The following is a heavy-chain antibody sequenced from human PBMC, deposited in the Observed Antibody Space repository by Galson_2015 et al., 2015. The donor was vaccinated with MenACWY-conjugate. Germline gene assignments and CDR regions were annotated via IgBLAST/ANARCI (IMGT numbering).Heavy chain of an antibody. J-gene: IGHJ4*02. V-gene: IGHV3-33*01. CDR1: GFTFNKFA. Sequence: SLRLSCAASGFTFNKFAMHWVRQAPGKGLEWVAIIWYDGSQTYYADSVKGRFTISRGNSKNTAFLLMNSLRAEDTATYYCFAINSGIDYWGQGTLVTVSS. CDR3: FAINSGIDY. CDR2: IWYDGSQT. D-gene: IGHD1-26*01.